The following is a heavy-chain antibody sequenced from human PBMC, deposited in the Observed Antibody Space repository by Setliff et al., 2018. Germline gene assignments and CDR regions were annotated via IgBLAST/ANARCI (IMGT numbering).Heavy chain of an antibody. CDR2: INHSGST. CDR3: ARAFDSSGYYGESHTHYFDN. V-gene: IGHV4-34*10. D-gene: IGHD3-22*01. CDR1: GASFSDYY. Sequence: SETLSLTCAVSGASFSDYYWTWIRQSPGKGLEWIGEINHSGSTNYNPSLKSRVTMSVDTSKNQFSWNLYSVTAADTAVYYCARAFDSSGYYGESHTHYFDNWGQGTLVTVSS. J-gene: IGHJ4*02.